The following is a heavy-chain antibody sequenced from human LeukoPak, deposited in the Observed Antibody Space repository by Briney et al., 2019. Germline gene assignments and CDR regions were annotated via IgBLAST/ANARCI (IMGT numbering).Heavy chain of an antibody. V-gene: IGHV1-69*04. CDR2: IIPTLGVA. D-gene: IGHD6-19*01. J-gene: IGHJ4*02. Sequence: VKVSCKASGGSFINYGISWVRQAPGQGLEWMGRIIPTLGVANYAQNFQGRVTITADRSASTAYMELSTLRSEDTAVYFCARDRRQEGYGGGWYVDETHYFDSWGQGALVTVSS. CDR3: ARDRRQEGYGGGWYVDETHYFDS. CDR1: GGSFINYG.